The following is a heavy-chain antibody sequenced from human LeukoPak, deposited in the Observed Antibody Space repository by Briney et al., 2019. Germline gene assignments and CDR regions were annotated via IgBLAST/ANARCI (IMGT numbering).Heavy chain of an antibody. Sequence: SQTLSLPCAISGDTVSSNTAAYNWLRLSPSRGLEWLGRTYYRSTWLHDYAPSVRGRITIRPDTSKYQFSMHLNSATPEDTAVYYSARDRLSMGYWGQGTPVTLSS. CDR2: TYYRSTWLH. CDR3: ARDRLSMGY. CDR1: GDTVSSNTAA. J-gene: IGHJ4*02. D-gene: IGHD2-21*01. V-gene: IGHV6-1*01.